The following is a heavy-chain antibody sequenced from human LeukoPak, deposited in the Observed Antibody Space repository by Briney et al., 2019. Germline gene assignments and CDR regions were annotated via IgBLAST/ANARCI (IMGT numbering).Heavy chain of an antibody. D-gene: IGHD5-18*01. CDR1: GYTFTSYA. J-gene: IGHJ4*02. CDR2: ISAYNGKT. V-gene: IGHV1-18*01. CDR3: AKDSGKWIQLWLVDY. Sequence: ASVKFSCKASGYTFTSYAISWVQQAPGQGLEWMGWISAYNGKTSYAQKFQGRVTMTEDTSTDTAYMELSSLRSEDTAVYYCAKDSGKWIQLWLVDYWGQGTLVTVSS.